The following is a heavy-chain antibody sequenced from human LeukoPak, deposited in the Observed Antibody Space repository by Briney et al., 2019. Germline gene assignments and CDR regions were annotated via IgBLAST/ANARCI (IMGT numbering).Heavy chain of an antibody. CDR3: ARHCSSISCYHGPQFDY. V-gene: IGHV4-39*01. J-gene: IGHJ4*02. Sequence: SETLSLTCTVSGGSISSSSYYWGWIRQPPGKGLEWIGSIYYSGSTYYNPSLKSRVTISVDTSKNQFSLKLSSVTAADTAVYYCARHCSSISCYHGPQFDYWGQGTLVTVSS. D-gene: IGHD2-2*01. CDR2: IYYSGST. CDR1: GGSISSSSYY.